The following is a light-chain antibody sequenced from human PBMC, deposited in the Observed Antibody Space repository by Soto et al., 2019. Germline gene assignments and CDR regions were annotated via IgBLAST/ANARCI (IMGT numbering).Light chain of an antibody. J-gene: IGKJ1*01. V-gene: IGKV3-15*01. CDR2: GAS. CDR3: QHSTNRPRT. CDR1: QSVSSN. Sequence: IVRPQSPATLSVSPGERATVSCRASQSVSSNLAWYQQKPGQAPRLLIYGASTRATGIPARFSGSGSGTEFTLTINSLQSEDVAVYYCQHSTNRPRTFCQGTKVDI.